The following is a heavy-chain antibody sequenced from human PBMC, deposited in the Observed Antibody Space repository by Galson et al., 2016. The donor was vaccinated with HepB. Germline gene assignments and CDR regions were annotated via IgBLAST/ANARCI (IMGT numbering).Heavy chain of an antibody. J-gene: IGHJ3*01. CDR1: GYSFTPHW. V-gene: IGHV5-51*01. Sequence: QSGASVKKPRDSLKISTNASGYSFTPHWIAWVRQMPGNGLESMGIIWPGDSDTTYPPSFQGPVTISADKSITPAYSQWSSLKASDTAIYHCARQRRNYGMDVWGQGTMVTVSS. CDR2: IWPGDSDT. D-gene: IGHD1-7*01. CDR3: ARQRRNYGMDV.